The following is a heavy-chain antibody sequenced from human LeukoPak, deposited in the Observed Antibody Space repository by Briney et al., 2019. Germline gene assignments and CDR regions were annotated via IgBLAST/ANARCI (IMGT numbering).Heavy chain of an antibody. D-gene: IGHD3-10*01. Sequence: PGGSLRLSCAASGFTFSAYWMSWVRQAPGKGLEWVANIKQDGSGKYYVDSVKGRFTISRDNAKNSLFLQMNSLRAEDTAVYYCARDDFGELAFDYWGQGTLLTVSS. CDR2: IKQDGSGK. J-gene: IGHJ4*02. V-gene: IGHV3-7*01. CDR1: GFTFSAYW. CDR3: ARDDFGELAFDY.